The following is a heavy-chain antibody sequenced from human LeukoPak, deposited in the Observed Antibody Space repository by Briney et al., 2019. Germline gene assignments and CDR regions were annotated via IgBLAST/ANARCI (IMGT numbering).Heavy chain of an antibody. J-gene: IGHJ3*02. Sequence: TSETLSLTCAVSGGSISSGGYSWSWIRQPPGKGLEWIGYIYHSGSTYYNPSLKSRVTISVDTSKNQFSLKLSSVTAADTAVYYCARVFDSGLLWFGESYDAFDIWGQGTMVTVSS. V-gene: IGHV4-30-2*01. CDR3: ARVFDSGLLWFGESYDAFDI. CDR2: IYHSGST. D-gene: IGHD3-10*01. CDR1: GGSISSGGYS.